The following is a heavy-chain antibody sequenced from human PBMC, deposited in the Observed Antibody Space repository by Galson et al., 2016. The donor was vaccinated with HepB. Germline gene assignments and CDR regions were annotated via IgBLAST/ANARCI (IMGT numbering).Heavy chain of an antibody. CDR2: DSMDGRRK. CDR3: ARRHEYCPPVGCSVDY. D-gene: IGHD2/OR15-2a*01. J-gene: IGHJ4*02. V-gene: IGHV3-30*03. CDR1: GFTFSNYG. Sequence: SLRLSCAASGFTFSNYGMHWVRQAPGKGLEWVAGDSMDGRRKFYADSVKGRFTISRDNSNSMLFLQMSSLRADDTAVYYCARRHEYCPPVGCSVDYWGQGTLVSVSS.